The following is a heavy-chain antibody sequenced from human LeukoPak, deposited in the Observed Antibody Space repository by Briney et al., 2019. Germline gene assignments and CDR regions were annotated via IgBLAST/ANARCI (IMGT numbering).Heavy chain of an antibody. V-gene: IGHV1-69*13. CDR2: IIPIFGTA. D-gene: IGHD5-18*01. CDR1: GGTFSSYA. CDR3: ARATAIDTHFDY. J-gene: IGHJ4*02. Sequence: GASVKVSCKASGGTFSSYAINWVRQAPGQGLEWLGGIIPIFGTANYAQKFQGRVTITADESTSTAYMELRSLRSEDTAVYYCARATAIDTHFDYWGQGTLSPSPQ.